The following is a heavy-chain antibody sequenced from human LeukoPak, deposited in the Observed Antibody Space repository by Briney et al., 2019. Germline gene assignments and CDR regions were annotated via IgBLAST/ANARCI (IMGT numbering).Heavy chain of an antibody. V-gene: IGHV1-8*01. D-gene: IGHD3-22*01. CDR3: ARDEESRTVVTLYYYYYGMDV. CDR2: MNPNSGNT. Sequence: ASVKVSCKASGYTFTNYNIDWVRQATGQGLEWMGWMNPNSGNTGYAQKFQGRVTMTRNTSISTAYMELSSLRSEDTAVYYCARDEESRTVVTLYYYYYGMDVWGQGTTVTVSS. J-gene: IGHJ6*02. CDR1: GYTFTNYN.